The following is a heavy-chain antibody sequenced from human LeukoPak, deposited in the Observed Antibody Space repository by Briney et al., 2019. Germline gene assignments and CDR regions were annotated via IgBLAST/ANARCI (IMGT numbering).Heavy chain of an antibody. V-gene: IGHV4-34*01. CDR2: INHSGST. Sequence: PSETLSLTCAVYGGSFSGYYWSWIRQPPGKGLEWIGEINHSGSTNYNPSLKSRVTISVDTSKNQFSLKLSSVTAADTAVYHCARGLLAEYSSSPGWGQGTLVTVSS. CDR3: ARGLLAEYSSSPG. J-gene: IGHJ4*02. D-gene: IGHD6-6*01. CDR1: GGSFSGYY.